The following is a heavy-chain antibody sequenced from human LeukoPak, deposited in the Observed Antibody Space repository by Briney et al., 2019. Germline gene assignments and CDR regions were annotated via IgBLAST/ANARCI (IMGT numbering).Heavy chain of an antibody. V-gene: IGHV1-8*01. CDR2: MNPNSGNT. CDR3: ARPYSSSWDYRKRCDY. CDR1: GYTFTSYD. J-gene: IGHJ4*02. D-gene: IGHD6-13*01. Sequence: ASVKVSCKASGYTFTSYDINGVRQATGQGLEWMGWMNPNSGNTGYAQKFQGRVTMTRNTSISTAYMELSSLRSEDTAVYYCARPYSSSWDYRKRCDYWGQGTLVTVSS.